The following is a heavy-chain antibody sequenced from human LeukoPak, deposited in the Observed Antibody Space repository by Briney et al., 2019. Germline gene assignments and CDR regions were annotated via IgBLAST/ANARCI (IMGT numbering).Heavy chain of an antibody. D-gene: IGHD2-21*01. J-gene: IGHJ4*02. CDR2: IIPIFGTA. V-gene: IGHV1-69*13. CDR3: ARGDCGGNDCYYIDY. CDR1: GGTFSSYA. Sequence: ASVKVSCKASGGTFSSYAISWVRQAPGQGLEWMGGIIPIFGTANYAQKFQGRVTITADESTSTAYMELSSLRSEDTAVYYCARGDCGGNDCYYIDYWGQGTLVTVSS.